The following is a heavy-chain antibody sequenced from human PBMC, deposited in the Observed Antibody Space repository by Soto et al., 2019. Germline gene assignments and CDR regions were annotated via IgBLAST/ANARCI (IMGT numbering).Heavy chain of an antibody. CDR3: ARGDFDRSGNYNSGWFAP. CDR2: INPNSGGT. CDR1: GYTFTAYY. Sequence: QVQLVQSGAEVKKPGASVKVSCKASGYTFTAYYMHWLRQAPGQGPEWMGWINPNSGGTNYAQRFQGRVTVTNDTSIRTTDIELRILGSDDTAVYYCARGDFDRSGNYNSGWFAPWGKGNLGSVAS. D-gene: IGHD3-22*01. J-gene: IGHJ5*02. V-gene: IGHV1-2*02.